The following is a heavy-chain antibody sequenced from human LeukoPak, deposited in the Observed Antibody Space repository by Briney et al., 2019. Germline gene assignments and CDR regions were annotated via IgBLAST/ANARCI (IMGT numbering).Heavy chain of an antibody. CDR1: GFTFDNYG. CDR2: INWNGGST. V-gene: IGHV3-20*04. CDR3: ARRGVVVYAFDI. J-gene: IGHJ4*02. D-gene: IGHD3-22*01. Sequence: GGSLRLSCAASGFTFDNYGMSWVRQAPGKGLEWVSGINWNGGSTGYADSVKGRFTISRDDAKNSLYLQMNSLRAEDTALYYCARRGVVVYAFDIWGQGALVTVSS.